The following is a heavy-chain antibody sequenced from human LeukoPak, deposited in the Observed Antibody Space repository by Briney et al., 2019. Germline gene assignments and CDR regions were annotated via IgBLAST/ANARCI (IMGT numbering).Heavy chain of an antibody. CDR1: GFTFSSYG. CDR2: ISYDGSNK. J-gene: IGHJ4*02. Sequence: GGSLRLSCAASGFTFSSYGMHWVRQAPGKGLEWVAVISYDGSNKYYADSVKGRFTISRDNAKNSLYLQMNSLRTEDTAVYYCAKDGNPDCGGDCYYDYWGQGTLVTVSS. CDR3: AKDGNPDCGGDCYYDY. D-gene: IGHD2-21*02. V-gene: IGHV3-30*18.